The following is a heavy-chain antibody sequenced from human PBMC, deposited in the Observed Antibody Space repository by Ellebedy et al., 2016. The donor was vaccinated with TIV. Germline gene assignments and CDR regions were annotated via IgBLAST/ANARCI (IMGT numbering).Heavy chain of an antibody. CDR2: IVVGSGNT. CDR1: GFTFTKSA. CDR3: AADSVVGPSASWYFDL. Sequence: AASVKVSCKASGFTFTKSAVQWVRQARGQRLEWIGWIVVGSGNTHYAQKFQERVTLTRDMSTSTAYMELSSLRSEDTAVYYCAADSVVGPSASWYFDLWGRGTLVTVSS. J-gene: IGHJ2*01. D-gene: IGHD2-15*01. V-gene: IGHV1-58*01.